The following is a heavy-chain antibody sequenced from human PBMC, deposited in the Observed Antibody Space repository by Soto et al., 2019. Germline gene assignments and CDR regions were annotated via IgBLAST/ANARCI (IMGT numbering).Heavy chain of an antibody. J-gene: IGHJ6*02. CDR2: IGTAGDT. Sequence: XXSLRLSCAATGFTFSSYDMDWVLQATGKGLEWVSAIGTAGDTYYPGSVKGRFTISRENAKNSLYLQMNSLRAEDTAVYYCARDRWSSWYGDRMDVWGQGTTVTVSS. D-gene: IGHD6-13*01. CDR1: GFTFSSYD. V-gene: IGHV3-13*01. CDR3: ARDRWSSWYGDRMDV.